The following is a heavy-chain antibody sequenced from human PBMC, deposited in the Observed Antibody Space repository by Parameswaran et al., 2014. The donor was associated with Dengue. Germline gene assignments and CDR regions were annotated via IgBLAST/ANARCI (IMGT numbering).Heavy chain of an antibody. CDR2: IKSKTDGGTT. Sequence: VRQMPGKGLEWVGRIKSKTDGGTTDYAAPVKGRFTISRDDSKNTLYLQMNSLKTEDTAVYYCTTVPRSGSYRYYYYGMDVWGQGTTVTVSS. J-gene: IGHJ6*02. V-gene: IGHV3-15*07. CDR3: TTVPRSGSYRYYYYGMDV. D-gene: IGHD1-26*01.